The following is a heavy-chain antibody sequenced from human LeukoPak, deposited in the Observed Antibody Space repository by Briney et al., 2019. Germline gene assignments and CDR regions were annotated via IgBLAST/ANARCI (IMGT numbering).Heavy chain of an antibody. CDR2: FNPKDGET. CDR3: AKIAHYGACSDY. CDR1: GYTLTESS. Sequence: ASVKVSCKVSGYTLTESSIHWVRQAPGKGLEWMGGFNPKDGETIYAQKFQGRVTMTEDTSTDTAYMELSSLRSEDTAVYYCAKIAHYGACSDYWGQGTLVTVSS. D-gene: IGHD4-17*01. V-gene: IGHV1-24*01. J-gene: IGHJ4*02.